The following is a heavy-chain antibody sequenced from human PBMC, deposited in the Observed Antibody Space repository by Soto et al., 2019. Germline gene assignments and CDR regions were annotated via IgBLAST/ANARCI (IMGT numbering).Heavy chain of an antibody. CDR1: GGSISSYY. V-gene: IGHV4-59*01. Sequence: PSETLSLTCTVSGGSISSYYWSWIRQPPGKGLEWIGYIYYSGSTNYNPSLKSRVTISVDTSKNQFSLKLSSVTAADTAVYYCASTEGSMAAGIVYWGQGTLVTVSS. D-gene: IGHD6-13*01. CDR2: IYYSGST. CDR3: ASTEGSMAAGIVY. J-gene: IGHJ4*02.